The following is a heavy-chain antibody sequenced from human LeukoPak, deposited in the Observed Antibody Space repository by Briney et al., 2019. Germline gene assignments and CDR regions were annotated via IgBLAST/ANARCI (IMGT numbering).Heavy chain of an antibody. CDR1: GGSMNNYY. CDR2: IFYSGST. V-gene: IGHV4-59*01. D-gene: IGHD6-13*01. J-gene: IGHJ5*02. Sequence: SETLSLTCTVSGGSMNNYYWNWIRQPPGKGLEWIGSIFYSGSTNYNPSLKSRVTISIDTSKNQFSLNLSSVTAADTAVYYCAREGDSSSVGWFDPWGQGTLVTVSS. CDR3: AREGDSSSVGWFDP.